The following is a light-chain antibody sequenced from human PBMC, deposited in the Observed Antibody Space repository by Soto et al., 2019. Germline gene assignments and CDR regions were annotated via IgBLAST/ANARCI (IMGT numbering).Light chain of an antibody. CDR3: QQLNRFPRWT. V-gene: IGKV1-9*01. CDR1: QDISNY. J-gene: IGKJ2*02. Sequence: DIRLTQSPSFLSASVGDRVTITCRASQDISNYLAWYQQKAGKAPRLLIYAASTLQNGVPSRFSGSGSGTEFTLTISSLQPEDFATYYCQQLNRFPRWTFGQGTKLDIK. CDR2: AAS.